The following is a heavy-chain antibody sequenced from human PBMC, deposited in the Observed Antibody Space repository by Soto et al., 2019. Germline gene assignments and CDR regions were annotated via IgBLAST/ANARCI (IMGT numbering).Heavy chain of an antibody. CDR3: ARGDTYYYDSSGYYYLYYFDY. Sequence: QVQLVQSGAEVKKPGSSVKVSCKASGGTFSSYAISWVRQAPGQGLEWMGGIIPIFGTANYAQKFQGRVTITEDESTRTAYMELSSLRSEDTAVYYCARGDTYYYDSSGYYYLYYFDYWGQGTLVTVSS. V-gene: IGHV1-69*01. CDR1: GGTFSSYA. CDR2: IIPIFGTA. D-gene: IGHD3-22*01. J-gene: IGHJ4*02.